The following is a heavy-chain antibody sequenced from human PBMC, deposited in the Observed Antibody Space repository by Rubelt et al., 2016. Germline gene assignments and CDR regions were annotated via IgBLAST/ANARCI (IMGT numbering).Heavy chain of an antibody. CDR3: ASRGRYYGSGSYPPRTGIVDY. J-gene: IGHJ4*02. CDR2: LKHRGST. CDR1: GGSFSGYY. D-gene: IGHD3-10*01. V-gene: IGHV4-34*01. Sequence: QVQLQQWGAGLLKPSETLSLTCAVYGGSFSGYYWSWIRQPPGKGLEWFGELKHRGSTKSSPSLNSRVTSSGESSKNQSSRRRGSVTAADTAVYYCASRGRYYGSGSYPPRTGIVDYWGQGTLVTVSS.